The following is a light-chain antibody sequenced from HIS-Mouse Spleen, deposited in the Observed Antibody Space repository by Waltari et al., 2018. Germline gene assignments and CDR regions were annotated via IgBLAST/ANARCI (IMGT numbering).Light chain of an antibody. V-gene: IGKV3-20*01. CDR1: QSVSSSY. CDR2: GAS. J-gene: IGKJ1*01. Sequence: EIVLTQSPATLSLSPGERATLSCRASQSVSSSYLAWYQQKPGQAPRLLIYGASSRATGIPDRFIGSGSGTDFTLTISRLEPEDFAVYYCQQYGSRPPWPFGQGTKVEIK. CDR3: QQYGSRPPWP.